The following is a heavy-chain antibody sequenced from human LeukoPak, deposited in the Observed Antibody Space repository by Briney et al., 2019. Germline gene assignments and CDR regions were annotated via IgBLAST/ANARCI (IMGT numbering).Heavy chain of an antibody. D-gene: IGHD1-26*01. V-gene: IGHV1-2*02. CDR3: AREGVGATKNFDY. CDR2: INPNSGGT. Sequence: GASVKVSCKASGYTFTGYYMHRVRQAPGQGLEWMGWINPNSGGTNYAQKFQGRVTMTRDTSISTAYMELDRLRSDDTAVYYCAREGVGATKNFDYWGQGTLVTVSS. CDR1: GYTFTGYY. J-gene: IGHJ4*02.